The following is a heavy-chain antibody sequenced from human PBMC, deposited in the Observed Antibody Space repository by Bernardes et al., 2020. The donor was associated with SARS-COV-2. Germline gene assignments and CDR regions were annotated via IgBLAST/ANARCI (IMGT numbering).Heavy chain of an antibody. D-gene: IGHD2-2*01. J-gene: IGHJ4*02. V-gene: IGHV6-1*01. Sequence: SQTLSLTCAISGDSVSSKSAAWNWIRQSPSRGLEWLGRTYYRSKWYNDYAVSVKSRISINPDTSKNQFSLQLNSVTPEDTAVYYCARFVLRPAAPADDYWGQGTLVTVSS. CDR1: GDSVSSKSAA. CDR2: TYYRSKWYN. CDR3: ARFVLRPAAPADDY.